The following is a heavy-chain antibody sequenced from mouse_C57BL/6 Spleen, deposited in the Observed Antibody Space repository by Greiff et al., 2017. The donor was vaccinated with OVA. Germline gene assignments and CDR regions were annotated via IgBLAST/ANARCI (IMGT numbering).Heavy chain of an antibody. CDR2: IWSGGST. V-gene: IGHV2-2*01. Sequence: QVQLQQSGPGLVQPSQSLSITCTVSGFSLTSYGVHWVRQSPGKGLEWLGVIWSGGSTDYNAAFISRLSISKDNSKSQVFFKMNSLQADDTAIYYCARNEDYYSWFAYWGQGTLVTVSA. CDR3: ARNEDYYSWFAY. CDR1: GFSLTSYG. D-gene: IGHD2-1*01. J-gene: IGHJ3*01.